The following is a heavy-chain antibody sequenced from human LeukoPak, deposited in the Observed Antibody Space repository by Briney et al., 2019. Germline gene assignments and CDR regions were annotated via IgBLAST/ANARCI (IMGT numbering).Heavy chain of an antibody. D-gene: IGHD3-10*02. J-gene: IGHJ4*02. CDR3: VREMFGGDY. Sequence: PGGSLRLSCTAPGFTFGNHAISWVRHAPGKGLGRGGFIRSEAYGGTTEYAASVKGRCIISRDDSINTAYLQMNSLKNTDTGIYYCVREMFGGDYWGQGTLVTVSS. CDR2: IRSEAYGGTT. CDR1: GFTFGNHA. V-gene: IGHV3-49*04.